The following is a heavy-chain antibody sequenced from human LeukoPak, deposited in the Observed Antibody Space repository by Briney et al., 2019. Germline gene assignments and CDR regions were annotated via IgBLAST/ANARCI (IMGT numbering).Heavy chain of an antibody. Sequence: PGGSLRLSGAASGFTFSSCSMNWVRQAPGKGLEWVSCISSSSSYIYYADSVKGRFTISRDNAKNSLYLQMNSLRAEDTAVYYCARGEIPDSSGCDYWGQGTLVTVSS. D-gene: IGHD3-22*01. CDR1: GFTFSSCS. CDR3: ARGEIPDSSGCDY. CDR2: ISSSSSYI. J-gene: IGHJ4*02. V-gene: IGHV3-21*01.